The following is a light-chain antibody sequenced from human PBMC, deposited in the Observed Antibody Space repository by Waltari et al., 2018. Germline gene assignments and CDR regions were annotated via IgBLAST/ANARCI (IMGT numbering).Light chain of an antibody. CDR1: SSNIGAGYD. Sequence: QSVLTQPPSVSGAPGQRVTIPCTGSSSNIGAGYDVHWYPQLPATAPKLLLCANSNRPAGVPDRFSGSKSGTSASLAITGLQAEDEADYYCQSYDSSLSGSPDVVFGGGTKLTVL. V-gene: IGLV1-40*01. J-gene: IGLJ2*01. CDR2: ANS. CDR3: QSYDSSLSGSPDVV.